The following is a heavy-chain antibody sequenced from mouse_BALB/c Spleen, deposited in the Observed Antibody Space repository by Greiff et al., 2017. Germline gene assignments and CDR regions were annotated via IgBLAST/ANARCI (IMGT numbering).Heavy chain of an antibody. V-gene: IGHV2-9*02. J-gene: IGHJ4*01. CDR1: GFSLTSYG. CDR3: ARGRWLLRGCYAMDY. CDR2: IWAGGST. Sequence: QVQLKQSGPGLVAPSQSLSITCTVSGFSLTSYGVHWVRQPPGKGLEWLGVIWAGGSTNYNSALMSRLSISKDNSNSQVFLKMNSLQTDDTAMYYCARGRWLLRGCYAMDYWGQGTSVTVSS. D-gene: IGHD2-3*01.